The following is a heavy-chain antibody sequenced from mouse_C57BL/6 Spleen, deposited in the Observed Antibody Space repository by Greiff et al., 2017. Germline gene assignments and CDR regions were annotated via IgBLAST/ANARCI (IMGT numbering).Heavy chain of an antibody. Sequence: QVQLQQPGAELVRPGSSVKLSCKASGYTFTSYWMDWVKQRPGQGLEWIGNIYPSDSETHYNQKFKDKATLTVDKSSSTAYMQLSSLTSEDSAVYYCAREELTIDYWGKGTTLTVSS. V-gene: IGHV1-61*01. J-gene: IGHJ2*01. CDR3: AREELTIDY. D-gene: IGHD1-3*01. CDR1: GYTFTSYW. CDR2: IYPSDSET.